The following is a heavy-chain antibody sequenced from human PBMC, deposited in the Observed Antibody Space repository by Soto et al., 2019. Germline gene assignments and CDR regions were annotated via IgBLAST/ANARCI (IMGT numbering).Heavy chain of an antibody. CDR1: GYTFTSYD. V-gene: IGHV1-8*01. CDR2: MNPNSGNT. D-gene: IGHD3-9*01. Sequence: ASVKVSCKGAGYTFTSYDINWVRQATGQGLEWMGWMNPNSGNTGYAQKFQGRVTMTRNTSISTAYMELSSLRSEDTAVYYCARGRRILRYFDWLKDYYYYYYYMDVWGKGTTVTVSS. J-gene: IGHJ6*03. CDR3: ARGRRILRYFDWLKDYYYYYYYMDV.